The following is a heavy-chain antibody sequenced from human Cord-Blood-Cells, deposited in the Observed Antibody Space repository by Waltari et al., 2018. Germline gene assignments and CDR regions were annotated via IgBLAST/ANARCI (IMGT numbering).Heavy chain of an antibody. CDR3: ARDLGGTTAFDI. V-gene: IGHV1-2*02. Sequence: QVQLVQSGAEVKKPGASVKVSCKASGYTFTGYYMHWVRQAPGQGLEWMGGINPTSGGTNDAQKFQGRVTMTRDTSISTAYMELSRLRSDDTAVYYCARDLGGTTAFDIWGQGTMVTVSS. D-gene: IGHD1-7*01. J-gene: IGHJ3*02. CDR1: GYTFTGYY. CDR2: INPTSGGT.